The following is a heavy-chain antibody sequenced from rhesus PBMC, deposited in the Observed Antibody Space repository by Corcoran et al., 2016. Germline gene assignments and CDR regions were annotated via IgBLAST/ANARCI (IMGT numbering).Heavy chain of an antibody. J-gene: IGHJ4*01. V-gene: IGHV4-65*01. CDR2: MSGDRGSN. CDR1: GGSVSSSNW. D-gene: IGHD5-12*01. Sequence: QVQLQESGPGLVKPSETLSLTCAVSGGSVSSSNWWSWIRQPPGKGLEWVGYMSGDRGSNYYNPSLTSRVTNSTDTSKNQFSLKLSSVTAADTAVYYCARGLHSYRSWGQGVLVTVSS. CDR3: ARGLHSYRS.